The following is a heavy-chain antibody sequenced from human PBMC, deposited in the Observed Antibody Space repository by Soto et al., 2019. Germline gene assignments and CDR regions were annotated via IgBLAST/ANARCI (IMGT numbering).Heavy chain of an antibody. D-gene: IGHD6-13*01. V-gene: IGHV1-8*01. CDR2: MNPNSGNT. CDR3: ERGYSSSYYYYGMDV. J-gene: IGHJ6*02. CDR1: GYTFTSYD. Sequence: QVQLVQSGAEVKKPGASVKVSCKASGYTFTSYDINWVRQATGQGLEWMGWMNPNSGNTGYAQKFQGRVTMTRNTSISTAYMELRSLRSEDTAVYYCERGYSSSYYYYGMDVWGQGTTVTVSS.